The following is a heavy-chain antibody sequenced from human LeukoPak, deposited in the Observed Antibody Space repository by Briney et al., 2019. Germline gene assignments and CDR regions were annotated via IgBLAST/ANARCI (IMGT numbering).Heavy chain of an antibody. V-gene: IGHV4-34*01. Sequence: PSETLSLTCAVYGGSSSGYYWSWIRQPPGKGLEWIGEINHSGSTNYNPSLKSRVTISVDTSKNQFSLKLSSVTAADTAVYYCARGEDGGSGWVPLDYWGQGTLVTVSS. D-gene: IGHD6-19*01. CDR2: INHSGST. J-gene: IGHJ4*02. CDR1: GGSSSGYY. CDR3: ARGEDGGSGWVPLDY.